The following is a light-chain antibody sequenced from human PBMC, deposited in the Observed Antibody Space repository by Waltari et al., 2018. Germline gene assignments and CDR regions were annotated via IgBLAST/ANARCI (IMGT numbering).Light chain of an antibody. CDR1: QSVGND. J-gene: IGKJ2*01. CDR2: GAS. Sequence: EIVMTQSPATLSVSPGETATLSCRASQSVGNDLDWYQQKPGQPPRLLIYGASTRATGVPARFSGTRSGTEFTLTISSLQSEDFIVYYCQQYNNWPYTFGQGTKLEIK. V-gene: IGKV3-15*01. CDR3: QQYNNWPYT.